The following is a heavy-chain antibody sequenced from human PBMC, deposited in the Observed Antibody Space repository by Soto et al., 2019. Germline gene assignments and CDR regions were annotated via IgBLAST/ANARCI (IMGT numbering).Heavy chain of an antibody. CDR2: INHLGSI. J-gene: IGHJ6*03. CDR1: GGSLSDYF. D-gene: IGHD2-21*01. V-gene: IGHV4-34*01. Sequence: SETLCLTCVVSGGSLSDYFWSWIRQPPGMALEWIGEINHLGSINYNPSLKSRVTMSVDTSKNQFSLTLNSVTAADTATYYCARGGISHWAYFYYMDVWDRGTTVTGSS. CDR3: ARGGISHWAYFYYMDV.